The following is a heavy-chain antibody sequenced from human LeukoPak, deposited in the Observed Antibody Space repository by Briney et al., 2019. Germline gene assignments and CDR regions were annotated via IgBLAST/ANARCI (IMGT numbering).Heavy chain of an antibody. CDR3: ARDLNGGFDP. Sequence: GGSLRLSCAASGFTFSRYWVSWVRQAPGKGLEWVANIKQDGSQKYYVDSMKGRFTISRDNAKNSLYLQMKSLRAEDTAVYYCARDLNGGFDPWGQGTLVTVSS. CDR2: IKQDGSQK. V-gene: IGHV3-7*03. D-gene: IGHD3-10*01. J-gene: IGHJ5*02. CDR1: GFTFSRYW.